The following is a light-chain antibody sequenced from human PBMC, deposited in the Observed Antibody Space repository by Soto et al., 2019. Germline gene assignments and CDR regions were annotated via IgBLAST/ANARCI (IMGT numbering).Light chain of an antibody. Sequence: DVVLTQTPLSSPVTLGQPASISCRSSQSLAYSDGKTYLSWLQQRPGQPPRLLIYQISKRLSGVPDRFSGSGAGTDFTRKISRVEAQDVGFYYCKQHTHIPPTFGQGTKLEIK. CDR1: QSLAYSDGKTY. CDR2: QIS. CDR3: KQHTHIPPT. V-gene: IGKV2-24*01. J-gene: IGKJ2*01.